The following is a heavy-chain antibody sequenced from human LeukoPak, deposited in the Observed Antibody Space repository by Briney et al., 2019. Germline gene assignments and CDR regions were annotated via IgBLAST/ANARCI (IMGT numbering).Heavy chain of an antibody. CDR3: ARAGVPTRNGFDI. V-gene: IGHV3-74*01. CDR2: MNSDGSSI. D-gene: IGHD3-10*01. J-gene: IGHJ3*02. CDR1: GFTFSTYW. Sequence: GGSLRLSCAASGFTFSTYWMHWVRQAPGKGLVWVSRMNSDGSSITYADSAKGRFTISRDNAKNTLYLQMNSLRAEDTAVYYCARAGVPTRNGFDIWGQGTMVTVSS.